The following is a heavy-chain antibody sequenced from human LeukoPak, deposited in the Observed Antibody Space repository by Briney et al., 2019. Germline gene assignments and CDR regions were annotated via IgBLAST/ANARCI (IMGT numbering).Heavy chain of an antibody. Sequence: PGGSLRLSCAASGFTLKSYSMDWVRQAPRKGLGWVSCIISSSTYIYYADSVKGRFTVSRDNAKNSLYLHMNCQRAGDTPMYYFTREGVVPAAIPASYCDYWGEGTVVTVSS. CDR3: TREGVVPAAIPASYCDY. CDR1: GFTLKSYS. J-gene: IGHJ4*02. D-gene: IGHD2-2*01. CDR2: IISSSTYI. V-gene: IGHV3-21*01.